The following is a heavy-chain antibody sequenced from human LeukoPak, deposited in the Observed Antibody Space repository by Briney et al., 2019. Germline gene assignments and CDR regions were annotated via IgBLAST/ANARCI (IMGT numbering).Heavy chain of an antibody. D-gene: IGHD3-22*01. CDR1: GFTFSSYA. J-gene: IGHJ3*02. CDR2: VTGSGGNT. Sequence: PGGSLRLSCAASGFTFSSYAMSWVRQAPGKGLEWVSAVTGSGGNTYYPDSVRGRFTISRDNSKNTLYLQMNSLRAEDTAVYYCAKVPPSETYYDSSGYYYSAFDIWGQGTMVTVSS. CDR3: AKVPPSETYYDSSGYYYSAFDI. V-gene: IGHV3-23*01.